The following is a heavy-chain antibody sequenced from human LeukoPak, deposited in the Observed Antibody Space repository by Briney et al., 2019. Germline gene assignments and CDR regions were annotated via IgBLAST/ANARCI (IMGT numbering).Heavy chain of an antibody. Sequence: PGGSLRLSCAASGFTFSDAWMTWVRQAPGEGLEWVGRVKSKTDGGTTDYAAPVKGRFTISRDDSKNSLYLQMNSLKAEDTAVYYCGSYSPFDIWGQGTMVTVSS. D-gene: IGHD1-26*01. CDR1: GFTFSDAW. V-gene: IGHV3-15*01. CDR2: VKSKTDGGTT. J-gene: IGHJ3*02. CDR3: GSYSPFDI.